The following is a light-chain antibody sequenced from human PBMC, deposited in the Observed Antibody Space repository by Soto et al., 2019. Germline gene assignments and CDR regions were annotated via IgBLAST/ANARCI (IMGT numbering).Light chain of an antibody. CDR2: GAS. CDR3: PHYNNWHSP. CDR1: QSVSSS. J-gene: IGKJ5*01. Sequence: EIVMTQSPATLSVSPGERATLSCSASQSVSSSLAWYQQIPGQAPRLLIYGASTRATGIPARFSGGGSGTEFTLTLSSLQSEYFAVYYCPHYNNWHSPFGQGTRLEMK. V-gene: IGKV3-15*01.